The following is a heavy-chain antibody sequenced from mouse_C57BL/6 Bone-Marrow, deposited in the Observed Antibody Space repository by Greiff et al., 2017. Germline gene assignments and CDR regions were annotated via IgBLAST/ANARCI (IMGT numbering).Heavy chain of an antibody. J-gene: IGHJ2*01. CDR3: ARNGYYRRRNYFDY. Sequence: EVQLQQSGPELVKPGASVKISCKASGYTFTDYYMNWVKQSHGKSLEWIGDINPNNGGTSYNQKFKGKATLTVDKSSSTAYMELRSLTSEDSAVYYCARNGYYRRRNYFDYWGQGTTLTVSS. CDR2: INPNNGGT. V-gene: IGHV1-26*01. CDR1: GYTFTDYY. D-gene: IGHD2-3*01.